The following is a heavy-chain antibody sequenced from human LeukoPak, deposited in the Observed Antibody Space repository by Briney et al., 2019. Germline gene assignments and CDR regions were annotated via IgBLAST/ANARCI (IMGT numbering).Heavy chain of an antibody. CDR3: ASGGIYSSGWEWGYYYYYMDV. CDR2: IRSKANSYAT. J-gene: IGHJ6*03. V-gene: IGHV3-73*01. Sequence: GGSLRLSCAASGFTFSGSAMHWVRQASGKGLEWVGRIRSKANSYATAYAASVKGRFTISRDDSKNTAYLQMNSLKTEDTAVYYCASGGIYSSGWEWGYYYYYMDVWGKGTTVTVSS. CDR1: GFTFSGSA. D-gene: IGHD6-19*01.